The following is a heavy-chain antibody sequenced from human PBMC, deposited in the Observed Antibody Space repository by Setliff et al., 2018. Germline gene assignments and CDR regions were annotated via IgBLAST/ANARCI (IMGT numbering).Heavy chain of an antibody. CDR1: GYTFTSYD. J-gene: IGHJ3*02. Sequence: ASVKVSCKASGYTFTSYDINWVQQATGQGLEWMGWMNPNSGNTGYAQKFQGRVTITRNTSISTAYMELSSLRSDDTAVYFCARDGGGDSDAFDIWGQGTMVTVSS. CDR3: ARDGGGDSDAFDI. D-gene: IGHD3-16*01. V-gene: IGHV1-8*03. CDR2: MNPNSGNT.